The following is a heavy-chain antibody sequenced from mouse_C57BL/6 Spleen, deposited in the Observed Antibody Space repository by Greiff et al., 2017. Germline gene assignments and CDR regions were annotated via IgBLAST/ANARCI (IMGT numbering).Heavy chain of an antibody. V-gene: IGHV2-4*01. D-gene: IGHD4-1*01. CDR2: IWSGGST. J-gene: IGHJ2*01. CDR3: AKANWDGDYFDY. Sequence: VMLVESGPGLVQPSQSLSITCTVSGFSLTSYGVHWVRQPPGKGLEWLGVIWSGGSTDYNAAFISRLSISKDNSKSQVFFKMNSLQADDTAIYYCAKANWDGDYFDYWGQGTTLTVSS. CDR1: GFSLTSYG.